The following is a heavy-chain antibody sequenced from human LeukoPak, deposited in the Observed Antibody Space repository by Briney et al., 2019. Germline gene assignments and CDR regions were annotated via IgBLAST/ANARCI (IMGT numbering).Heavy chain of an antibody. CDR3: ARDPWGYRAGVMDF. Sequence: PGGTLRLSCAASGFTFSSYGMHWVRQVPGKGLVWVSRINTDGATTTYADAVKGRFTISRDNAKNTLYLQMTSLGAEDTALYYCARDPWGYRAGVMDFWGLGTLVTVSS. D-gene: IGHD1-1*01. CDR1: GFTFSSYG. V-gene: IGHV3-74*01. CDR2: INTDGATT. J-gene: IGHJ4*02.